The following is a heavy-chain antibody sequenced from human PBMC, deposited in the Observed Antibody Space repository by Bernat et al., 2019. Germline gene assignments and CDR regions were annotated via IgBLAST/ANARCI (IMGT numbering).Heavy chain of an antibody. J-gene: IGHJ4*02. Sequence: VQLVESGGGLIQPGGSLRLSCAASGITVSRNYMSWIRQAPGKGLEWVSFISSSSSYTNYVDSVKRRFTISRDNAKNSLYLQMNSLRAEDTAMYYCARESRQLPIWGLGTLVTVSS. V-gene: IGHV3-11*06. D-gene: IGHD2-2*01. CDR1: GITVSRNY. CDR2: ISSSSSYT. CDR3: ARESRQLPI.